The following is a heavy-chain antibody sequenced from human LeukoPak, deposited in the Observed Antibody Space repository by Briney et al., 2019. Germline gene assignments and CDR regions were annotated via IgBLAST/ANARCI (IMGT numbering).Heavy chain of an antibody. CDR3: ARGSVPSYYYMDV. Sequence: SETLSLTCAVYGGSFSGCYWSWIRQPPGKGLEWIGEINHSGSTNYNPSLKSRVTISVDTSKNQFSLKLSSVTAADTAVYYCARGSVPSYYYMDVWGKGTTVTVSS. J-gene: IGHJ6*03. V-gene: IGHV4-34*01. CDR1: GGSFSGCY. CDR2: INHSGST.